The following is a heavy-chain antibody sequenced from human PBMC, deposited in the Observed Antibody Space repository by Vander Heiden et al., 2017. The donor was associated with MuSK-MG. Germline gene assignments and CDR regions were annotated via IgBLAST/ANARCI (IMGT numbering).Heavy chain of an antibody. CDR1: AFALPIYA. Sequence: EVQLLESGGGVVLPGRSLSLSRAASAFALPIYAMSWVRQAPGKGLEWVSVIGGSGGSTYYEDSVKGRFTISRDNSKNTLYVQMNSLRAEDTALYYCSKWPVAVAGIHYFDYWGQGTLVTVSS. CDR3: SKWPVAVAGIHYFDY. J-gene: IGHJ4*02. D-gene: IGHD6-19*01. CDR2: IGGSGGST. V-gene: IGHV3-23*01.